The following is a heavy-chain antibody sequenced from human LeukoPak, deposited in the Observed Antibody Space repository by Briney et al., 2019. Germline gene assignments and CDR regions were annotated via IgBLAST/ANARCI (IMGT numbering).Heavy chain of an antibody. CDR2: ISGDGTIK. CDR1: GFPFSSYW. Sequence: PGGSLRLSCEPSGFPFSSYWMLWVRQAPGKGLVWVSRISGDGTIKTYADFVRGRFTISRDNTKNILYLQMNSLRVEDTAIYFCSRSQFDYWGQGVLVTDSS. J-gene: IGHJ4*02. V-gene: IGHV3-74*03. CDR3: SRSQFDY.